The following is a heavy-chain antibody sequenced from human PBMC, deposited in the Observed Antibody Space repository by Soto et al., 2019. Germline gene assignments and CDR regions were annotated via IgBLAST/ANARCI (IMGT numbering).Heavy chain of an antibody. CDR3: ARYSGSYWHYLDF. Sequence: PGESRKISCKGSGYSFASHWVAWVRQMPEKGLEWIGTIYPGDSDTKYSSAFRGHVTISADTSVSTAYLQWRSLEATDSAIYYCARYSGSYWHYLDFWGQGTLVTVSS. V-gene: IGHV5-51*01. CDR2: IYPGDSDT. CDR1: GYSFASHW. J-gene: IGHJ4*02. D-gene: IGHD1-26*01.